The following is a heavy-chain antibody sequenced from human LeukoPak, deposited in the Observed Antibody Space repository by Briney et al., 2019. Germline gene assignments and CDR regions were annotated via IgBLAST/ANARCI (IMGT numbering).Heavy chain of an antibody. CDR2: IYYSGST. V-gene: IGHV4-39*07. CDR1: GGSISSSSYY. D-gene: IGHD6-13*01. Sequence: KPSETLSLTCTVSGGSISSSSYYWGWIRQPPGKGLEWIGSIYYSGSTYYNPSLKSRVTISVDMSKNQFSLKLSSVTAADTAVYYCARGVLGLKGHSRAQIAAAGRPLDYWGQGTLVTVSS. CDR3: ARGVLGLKGHSRAQIAAAGRPLDY. J-gene: IGHJ4*02.